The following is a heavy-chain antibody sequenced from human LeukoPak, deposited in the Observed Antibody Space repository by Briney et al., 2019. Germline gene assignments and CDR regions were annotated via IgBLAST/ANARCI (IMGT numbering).Heavy chain of an antibody. J-gene: IGHJ5*02. Sequence: PSETLSLTCAVSGGSISSSNWWSWVRQPPGKGLEWIGEIYHSGSTNYNPSLKSRVTISVDKSKNQFSLKLSSVTAADTAVYYCARKAPPGYFAAAGPNWFDPWGQGTLVTVSS. CDR2: IYHSGST. CDR3: ARKAPPGYFAAAGPNWFDP. D-gene: IGHD6-13*01. CDR1: GGSISSSNW. V-gene: IGHV4-4*02.